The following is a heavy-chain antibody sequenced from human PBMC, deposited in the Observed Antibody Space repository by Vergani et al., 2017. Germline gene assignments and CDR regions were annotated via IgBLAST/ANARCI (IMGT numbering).Heavy chain of an antibody. Sequence: QVQLQESGPGLVKPSQTLSLTCSVSGGSISSGSHYWSWIRQPAGKGLEWIGRIYTSGSTDYHPSLKSRAAISVDTSKNQFSLKLSSVTAADTAVYYCATQPKLQLERHSHNWFDPWGQGTLVTVSS. CDR1: GGSISSGSHY. J-gene: IGHJ5*02. CDR3: ATQPKLQLERHSHNWFDP. D-gene: IGHD1-1*01. CDR2: IYTSGST. V-gene: IGHV4-61*02.